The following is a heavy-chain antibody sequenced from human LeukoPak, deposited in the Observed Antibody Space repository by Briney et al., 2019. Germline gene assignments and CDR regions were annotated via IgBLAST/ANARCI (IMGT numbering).Heavy chain of an antibody. CDR2: IRSKAYGGTT. Sequence: PGRSLRLSCTASGFTFGDYAMSWVRQAPGKGLEWVGFIRSKAYGGTTEYAASVKGRFTISRDDSKSIAYLQMNSLKTEDIAVYYCTGGPGDPWGQGTLVTVSS. D-gene: IGHD6-25*01. CDR3: TGGPGDP. J-gene: IGHJ5*02. CDR1: GFTFGDYA. V-gene: IGHV3-49*04.